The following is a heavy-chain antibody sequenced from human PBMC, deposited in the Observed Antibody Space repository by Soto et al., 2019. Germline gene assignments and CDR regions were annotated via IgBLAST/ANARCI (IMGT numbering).Heavy chain of an antibody. D-gene: IGHD6-13*01. CDR3: TGDASRDSSARGWFDP. Sequence: GGSLRLSCAASGFTFRSFTMNWVRQAPGKGLEWVSTISSNSAYIYYTDALRGRFTISRDNAKNSLHLQMNSLRAEDTAVYYCTGDASRDSSARGWFDPWGPGTLVTVSS. J-gene: IGHJ5*02. V-gene: IGHV3-21*01. CDR2: ISSNSAYI. CDR1: GFTFRSFT.